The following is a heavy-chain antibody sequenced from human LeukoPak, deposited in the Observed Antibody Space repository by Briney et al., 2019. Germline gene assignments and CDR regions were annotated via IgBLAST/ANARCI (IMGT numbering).Heavy chain of an antibody. CDR1: GGSISSGGYY. CDR3: ARQKSTVTIGDFDY. D-gene: IGHD4-17*01. V-gene: IGHV4-31*03. Sequence: SETLSLTCTVSGGSISSGGYYWSWIRQHPGKGLEWIGYIYYSGSTYYNPSLKSRVTISVDTSKNQFSLKLSSVTAADTAVYYCARQKSTVTIGDFDYWGQGTLVTVS. J-gene: IGHJ4*02. CDR2: IYYSGST.